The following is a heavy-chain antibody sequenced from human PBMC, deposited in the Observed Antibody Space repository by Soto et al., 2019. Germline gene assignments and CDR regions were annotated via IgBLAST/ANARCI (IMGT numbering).Heavy chain of an antibody. Sequence: LXLSCAASGFILSCSVMHWVLQGPVKGLEWVAVISYDGSNKYYADSVKGRFTISRDNSKNTLYLQMNSLRAEDTAVYYCAKSELWFGEYKTTGYYYGMDVWGQRTTVTVSS. CDR3: AKSELWFGEYKTTGYYYGMDV. CDR1: GFILSCSV. D-gene: IGHD3-10*01. CDR2: ISYDGSNK. V-gene: IGHV3-30*18. J-gene: IGHJ6*02.